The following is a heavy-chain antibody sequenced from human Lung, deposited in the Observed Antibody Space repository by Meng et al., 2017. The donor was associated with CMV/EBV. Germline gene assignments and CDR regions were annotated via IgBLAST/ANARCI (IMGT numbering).Heavy chain of an antibody. CDR2: INQDGSQS. D-gene: IGHD5-24*01. CDR1: GVSLSNYW. V-gene: IGHV3-7*01. Sequence: GGSLRLXXVASGVSLSNYWTTWVRQAPGKALEWVANINQDGSQSYYVDSVRGRFTITRDNGGNSLYLQMNSLGGDDTAVYYGAREPNEDGGVTLDNWGQGXLVTVSS. J-gene: IGHJ4*02. CDR3: AREPNEDGGVTLDN.